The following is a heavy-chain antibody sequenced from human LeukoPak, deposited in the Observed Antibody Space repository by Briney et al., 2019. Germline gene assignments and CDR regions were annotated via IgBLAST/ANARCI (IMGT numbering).Heavy chain of an antibody. CDR2: IYYSGST. V-gene: IGHV4-61*08. CDR3: ARGYSSGWYYFDY. CDR1: GGSFSSGGYY. J-gene: IGHJ4*02. D-gene: IGHD6-19*01. Sequence: PSETLSLTCTVSGGSFSSGGYYWSWIRQPPGKGLEWIGYIYYSGSTNYNPSLKSRVTISVDTSKNQFSLKLSSVTAADTAVYYCARGYSSGWYYFDYWGQGTLVTVSS.